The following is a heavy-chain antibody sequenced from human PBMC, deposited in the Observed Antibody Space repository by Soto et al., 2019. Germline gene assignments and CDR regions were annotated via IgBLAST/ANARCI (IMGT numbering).Heavy chain of an antibody. Sequence: SETLSLTCTVSGGSVSSGSYYWSWIRQHPGRGLEWIGYIYYTGNTYYNPSLKSRLAISVDTSKNQFTLKLTSVTAADTAVYYCARDPRGAYYHDHWGQGTLVTVSS. D-gene: IGHD3-3*01. J-gene: IGHJ4*02. CDR2: IYYTGNT. V-gene: IGHV4-31*03. CDR1: GGSVSSGSYY. CDR3: ARDPRGAYYHDH.